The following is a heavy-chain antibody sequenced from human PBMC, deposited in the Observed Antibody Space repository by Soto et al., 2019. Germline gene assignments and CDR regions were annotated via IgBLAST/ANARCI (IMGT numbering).Heavy chain of an antibody. CDR1: GGTFSSYA. J-gene: IGHJ6*02. V-gene: IGHV1-69*13. D-gene: IGHD3-22*01. CDR2: IIPIFGTA. Sequence: SVKVSCKASGGTFSSYAISWVRQAPGQGLEWMGGIIPIFGTANYAQKFQGRVTITADESTSTAYMELSSLRSEDTAVYYCARDRRWYYYDSSSDYYGMDVWGQGTTVTVSS. CDR3: ARDRRWYYYDSSSDYYGMDV.